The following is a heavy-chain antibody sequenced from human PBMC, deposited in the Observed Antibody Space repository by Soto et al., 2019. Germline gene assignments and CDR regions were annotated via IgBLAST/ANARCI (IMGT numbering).Heavy chain of an antibody. CDR3: ARSPRKHIVATKNWYFDL. CDR2: IYYSGST. CDR1: GGSISSYY. V-gene: IGHV4-59*08. Sequence: QVQLQESGPGLVKPSETLSLTCTVSGGSISSYYWSWIRQPPGKGLEWIGYIYYSGSTNYNPSLKSRVTISVDTSKNQFSLKLSSVTAADTAVYYCARSPRKHIVATKNWYFDLWGRGTLVTVSS. D-gene: IGHD5-12*01. J-gene: IGHJ2*01.